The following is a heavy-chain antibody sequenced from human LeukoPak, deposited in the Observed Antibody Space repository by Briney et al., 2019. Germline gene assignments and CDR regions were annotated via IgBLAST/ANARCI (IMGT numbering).Heavy chain of an antibody. J-gene: IGHJ4*02. CDR2: IYYSWST. CDR3: ARRYSSGWYPGYFDS. V-gene: IGHV4-59*08. CDR1: GGSISRYY. Sequence: SETLSLTCTVSGGSISRYYWSWIRQPPGKGLEWIGYIYYSWSTNYNPSLKSRVTISVDTSKNQFSLQLSSVTAADTAVYYCARRYSSGWYPGYFDSWGQGTLVTVSS. D-gene: IGHD6-19*01.